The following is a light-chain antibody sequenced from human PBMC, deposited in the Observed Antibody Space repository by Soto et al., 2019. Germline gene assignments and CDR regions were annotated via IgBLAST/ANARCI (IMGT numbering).Light chain of an antibody. CDR2: DVS. J-gene: IGKJ3*01. CDR3: QLYNTI. Sequence: DIQMTQSPSTLSASVGDRVTITCRASQSISTWLAWYQQKPGKAPKLLIYDVSSLESGVPSRFSGSGSGTEFTLTISSLQPDDFATYYCQLYNTIFGPGTKVDIK. V-gene: IGKV1-5*01. CDR1: QSISTW.